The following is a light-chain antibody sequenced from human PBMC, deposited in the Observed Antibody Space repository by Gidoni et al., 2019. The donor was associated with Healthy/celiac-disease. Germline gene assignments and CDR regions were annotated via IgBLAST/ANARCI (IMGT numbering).Light chain of an antibody. CDR2: AAS. CDR3: QQSYSTPWWT. J-gene: IGKJ1*01. V-gene: IGKV1-39*01. Sequence: DIQMTQSPSSLSASVGDRVTITCRASQSISSYLNWYQQKPGKAPKLLIYAASSLQSGVPSRFSGSGSGTDFTLTISSLQPEDFATYYCQQSYSTPWWTFXQXTKVEIK. CDR1: QSISSY.